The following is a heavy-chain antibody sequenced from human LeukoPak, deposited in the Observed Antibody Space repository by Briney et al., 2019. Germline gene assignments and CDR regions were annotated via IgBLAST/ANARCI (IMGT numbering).Heavy chain of an antibody. CDR3: ARDSSSWYGGTHFDY. Sequence: PGGSLRLSCAASGFTFSSYSMNWVRQAPGKGLEWVSSISSSSSYIYYADSVKGRFTISRDNAKNSLYLQMNSLRAEDTAVYYCARDSSSWYGGTHFDYWGQGTLVTVSS. V-gene: IGHV3-21*01. J-gene: IGHJ4*02. D-gene: IGHD6-13*01. CDR1: GFTFSSYS. CDR2: ISSSSSYI.